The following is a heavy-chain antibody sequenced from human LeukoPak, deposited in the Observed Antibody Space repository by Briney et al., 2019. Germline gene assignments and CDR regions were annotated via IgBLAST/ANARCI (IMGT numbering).Heavy chain of an antibody. CDR3: VRWGPGKAMDV. CDR2: IWYDGSNK. CDR1: GFTFSSHG. Sequence: GRSLRLSCAASGFTFSSHGMHWVRQAPGKGLEWVAVIWYDGSNKYYADSVKGRFTISRDNSKNTLYVEMNSLRAEDTAVYYCVRWGPGKAMDVWDKGTTVTVSS. J-gene: IGHJ6*03. V-gene: IGHV3-33*01. D-gene: IGHD7-27*01.